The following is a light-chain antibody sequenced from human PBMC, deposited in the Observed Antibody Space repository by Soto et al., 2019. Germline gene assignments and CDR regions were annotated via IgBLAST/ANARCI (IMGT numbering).Light chain of an antibody. CDR3: QAYDYTLTASV. V-gene: IGLV2-8*01. CDR1: INDIGIYKY. Sequence: QSALTQPPSASGSPGQSVTISCTGTINDIGIYKYVSWYQQHPGKAPKLMISEVTKRPSGVPDRFSGSKSGNTASLTVSGLQAEDEADYYCQAYDYTLTASVFGGGTKLTVL. CDR2: EVT. J-gene: IGLJ3*02.